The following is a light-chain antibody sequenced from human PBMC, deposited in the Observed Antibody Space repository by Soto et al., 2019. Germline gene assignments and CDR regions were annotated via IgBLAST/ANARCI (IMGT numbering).Light chain of an antibody. Sequence: QSALTQPPSASGSPGQSVTISCTGTSSDVGGHNYVSWYQHHPGKAPKLMIYEVSNRPSGVSNRFSGSKSGNTASLTISGLQAEDEADYYCSSYTSSSTIVFGTGTKLTVL. J-gene: IGLJ1*01. CDR3: SSYTSSSTIV. CDR2: EVS. V-gene: IGLV2-14*01. CDR1: SSDVGGHNY.